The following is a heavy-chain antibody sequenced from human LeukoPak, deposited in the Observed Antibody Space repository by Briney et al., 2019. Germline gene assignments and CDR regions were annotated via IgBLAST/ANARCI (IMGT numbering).Heavy chain of an antibody. D-gene: IGHD3-22*01. Sequence: ASVKVSCKASGGTFSSYAISWVRQAPGQGLEWMGGIIPIFGTANYAQKFQGRVTITADESTSTAYMELNSLRAEDTAVYYCARGADQVIVVPTAEYFQHWGQGTLVTVSS. V-gene: IGHV1-69*13. CDR1: GGTFSSYA. CDR2: IIPIFGTA. J-gene: IGHJ1*01. CDR3: ARGADQVIVVPTAEYFQH.